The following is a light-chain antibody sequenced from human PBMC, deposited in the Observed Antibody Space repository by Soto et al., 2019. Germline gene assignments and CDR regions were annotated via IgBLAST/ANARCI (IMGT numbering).Light chain of an antibody. CDR3: QQSYSTPLT. CDR1: QSISNY. J-gene: IGKJ4*01. CDR2: AAS. V-gene: IGKV1-39*01. Sequence: DIQMTQSPSSLSASVGDRVTITCRASQSISNYLNWYQQRPGKAPKLLIYAASSLQSGVPSRFNASGSGTDFTLTISSLQPEDFATYYCQQSYSTPLTFGGGTKVDIK.